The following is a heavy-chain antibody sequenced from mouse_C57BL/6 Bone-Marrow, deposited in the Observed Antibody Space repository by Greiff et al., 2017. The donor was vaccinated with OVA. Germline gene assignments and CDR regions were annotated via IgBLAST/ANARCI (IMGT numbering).Heavy chain of an antibody. Sequence: QVQLQQSGTELVKPGASVKLYCKASGYTFTSYWMHWVKQRPGQGLEWIGNINPSNGGTNYNEKFKSKATLTVDKSSSTAYMQLSSLTSEDSAVYYCARFRVLLRSHFDYWGQGTTLTVSS. D-gene: IGHD1-1*01. CDR3: ARFRVLLRSHFDY. V-gene: IGHV1-53*01. CDR1: GYTFTSYW. CDR2: INPSNGGT. J-gene: IGHJ2*01.